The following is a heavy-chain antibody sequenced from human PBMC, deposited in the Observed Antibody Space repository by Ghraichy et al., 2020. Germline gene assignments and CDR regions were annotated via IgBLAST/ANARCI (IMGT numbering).Heavy chain of an antibody. V-gene: IGHV3-9*01. Sequence: GGSLRLSCAASGFTFVDYAMHWVRQAPGKGLEWVSGITWNSGSIGYADSVKGRFTISRDNAKNSLYLQINSLRAEDTALYYCAKGARQIDYWGQGTLVTVSS. CDR2: ITWNSGSI. J-gene: IGHJ4*02. CDR3: AKGARQIDY. CDR1: GFTFVDYA.